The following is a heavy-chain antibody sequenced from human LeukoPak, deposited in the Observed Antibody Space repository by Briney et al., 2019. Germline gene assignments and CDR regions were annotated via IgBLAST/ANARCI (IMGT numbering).Heavy chain of an antibody. CDR1: GFTFSNYG. Sequence: GGSLRLSCAASGFTFSNYGMTWVRQAPGQGLKWVAVIWYDGTNKFYSDSVKGRFTISRDNSKNTLYLQMNSLRAEDTAVYYCAKAGGYCGADCYSAYWGQGTLVTVSS. J-gene: IGHJ4*02. CDR3: AKAGGYCGADCYSAY. V-gene: IGHV3-33*06. D-gene: IGHD2-21*02. CDR2: IWYDGTNK.